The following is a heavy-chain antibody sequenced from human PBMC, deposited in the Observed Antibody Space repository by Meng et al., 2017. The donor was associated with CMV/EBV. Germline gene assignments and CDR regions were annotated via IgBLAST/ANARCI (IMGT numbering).Heavy chain of an antibody. CDR3: ARDLSFGSFDY. CDR1: GGSISSGVYY. V-gene: IGHV4-31*03. D-gene: IGHD3-10*01. CDR2: IYYSGDT. J-gene: IGHJ4*02. Sequence: TVSGGSISSGVYYWSWIRQHPGKGLEWIGYIYYSGDTYYNPSIKSRVTISADTSKNQFSLKLSSVTAADTAVYYCARDLSFGSFDYWGQGTLVTVSS.